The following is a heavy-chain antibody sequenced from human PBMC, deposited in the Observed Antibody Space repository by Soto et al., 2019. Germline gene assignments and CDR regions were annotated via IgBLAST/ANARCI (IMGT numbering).Heavy chain of an antibody. CDR1: GFTFSSYG. J-gene: IGHJ4*02. Sequence: GGSLRLSCAASGFTFSSYGMHWVRQAPGKGLEWVAVIWYDGSNKYYADSVKGRFTISRDNSKNTLYLQMNSLRAEDTAVYCCARDIPTSIAARQSRGVVDYWGQGTLVTVSS. V-gene: IGHV3-33*01. CDR3: ARDIPTSIAARQSRGVVDY. CDR2: IWYDGSNK. D-gene: IGHD6-6*01.